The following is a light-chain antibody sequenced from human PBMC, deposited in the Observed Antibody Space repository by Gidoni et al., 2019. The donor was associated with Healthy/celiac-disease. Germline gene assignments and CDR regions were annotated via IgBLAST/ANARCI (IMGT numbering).Light chain of an antibody. V-gene: IGLV2-8*01. CDR3: SSYAGSNNVV. CDR2: EFS. Sequence: QSALTQPPSASGSPGPSVTISCTGTSSDVGGYNYVSWYQQHPGKAPQLMIYEFSKRPSGVPDRFSGSKSGNTASLTVSGLQAEDEADYYCSSYAGSNNVVFGGGTKLTVL. CDR1: SSDVGGYNY. J-gene: IGLJ2*01.